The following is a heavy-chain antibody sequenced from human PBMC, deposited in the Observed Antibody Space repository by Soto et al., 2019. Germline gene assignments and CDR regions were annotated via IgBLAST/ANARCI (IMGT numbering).Heavy chain of an antibody. Sequence: QVQLVESGGGVVQPGGSLTLSCAASGFTFTSYGMHWVRQAPGKGLEWVTFIWYDGTNKYYADSVKGRFTISRDDSKNTLYLQMNSMRAEDTAVYYCARDRSSIGYAQNDCWCQGTLVTVSS. V-gene: IGHV3-33*01. CDR1: GFTFTSYG. D-gene: IGHD3-22*01. CDR3: ARDRSSIGYAQNDC. CDR2: IWYDGTNK. J-gene: IGHJ4*02.